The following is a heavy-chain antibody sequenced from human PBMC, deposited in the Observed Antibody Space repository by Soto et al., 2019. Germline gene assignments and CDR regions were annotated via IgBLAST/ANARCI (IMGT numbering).Heavy chain of an antibody. V-gene: IGHV4-39*01. CDR1: DGSISNNNYY. D-gene: IGHD4-17*01. CDR2: IHYSGKT. CDR3: ATIESMTTVSSSLPY. Sequence: QVQLQQSGPRLAKPSETLSVTCTVSDGSISNNNYYWGWIRQPPGKGLEWIGSIHYSGKTYYNPSLKSRATISGYTSKDQISLKLDSVTAADTAVYYCATIESMTTVSSSLPYWGQGTLVTVSS. J-gene: IGHJ4*02.